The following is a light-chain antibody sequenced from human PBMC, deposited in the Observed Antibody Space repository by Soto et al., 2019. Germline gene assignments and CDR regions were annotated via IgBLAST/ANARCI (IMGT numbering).Light chain of an antibody. J-gene: IGLJ2*01. CDR2: DVS. V-gene: IGLV2-14*01. CDR1: SSDVGTYNY. Sequence: QSALTQPASVSGSPGQSITFSCTGTSSDVGTYNYVSWYQQHPGKAPKLMIYDVSNRPSGVSDRFSGSKSGNTASLTISGLQAEDEADYYCSSYTSSSTSVVFGGGTKLTVL. CDR3: SSYTSSSTSVV.